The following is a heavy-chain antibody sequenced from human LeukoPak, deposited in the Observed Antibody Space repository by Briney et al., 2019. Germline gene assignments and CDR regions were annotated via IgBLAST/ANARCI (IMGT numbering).Heavy chain of an antibody. D-gene: IGHD4-17*01. CDR1: GGSISSYY. V-gene: IGHV4-59*08. Sequence: PSETLSLTCTVSGGSISSYYWSWIRQPPGKGLEWIGYIYYSGSTNYNPSLKNRVTISVDTSKNQFSLKLSSVTAADTAVYYCARHVHGDRFDYWGQGTLVTVSS. CDR3: ARHVHGDRFDY. CDR2: IYYSGST. J-gene: IGHJ4*02.